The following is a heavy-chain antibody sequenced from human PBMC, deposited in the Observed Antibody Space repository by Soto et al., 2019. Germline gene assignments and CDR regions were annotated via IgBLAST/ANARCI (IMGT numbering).Heavy chain of an antibody. J-gene: IGHJ4*02. D-gene: IGHD6-13*01. CDR3: AKDSDVAAAAYYFDY. CDR2: ISYDGGDK. Sequence: QVQLVESGGGVVQPGRSLRLSCAASGFTFSSYGMHWVRQAPGKGLEWVAVISYDGGDKKYVDSVKGRFTISRDNSKNTVFLQMNSLRAEDTAVYYCAKDSDVAAAAYYFDYWGQGTLVTVSS. V-gene: IGHV3-30*18. CDR1: GFTFSSYG.